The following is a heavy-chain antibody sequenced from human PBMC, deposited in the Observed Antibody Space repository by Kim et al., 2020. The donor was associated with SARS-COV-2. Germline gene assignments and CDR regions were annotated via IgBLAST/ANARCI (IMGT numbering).Heavy chain of an antibody. Sequence: GGSLRLSCAASGFTVSSNYMSWLRQAPGKGLEWVSVIYSGGSTYYADSVKGRFTISRDNSKNTLYLQMNSLRAEDTAVYYCAGEVRYFDWLLQSDYYYYYGMDVWGQGTTVTVSS. CDR3: AGEVRYFDWLLQSDYYYYYGMDV. V-gene: IGHV3-53*01. D-gene: IGHD3-9*01. CDR1: GFTVSSNY. CDR2: IYSGGST. J-gene: IGHJ6*02.